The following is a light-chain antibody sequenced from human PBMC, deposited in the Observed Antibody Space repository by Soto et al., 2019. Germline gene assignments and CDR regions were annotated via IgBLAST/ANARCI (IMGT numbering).Light chain of an antibody. CDR2: AAS. CDR1: QDIGDW. J-gene: IGKJ1*01. Sequence: DVQMTQSPSSVSATVGDRVSITCRASQDIGDWLAWYQQKPGKAPKLLVYAASSLQSGVPSRFSGSGSGTDFTLTIGSLQPDDFATYYCQQYNSYSWTFGQGTKVDIK. V-gene: IGKV1D-16*01. CDR3: QQYNSYSWT.